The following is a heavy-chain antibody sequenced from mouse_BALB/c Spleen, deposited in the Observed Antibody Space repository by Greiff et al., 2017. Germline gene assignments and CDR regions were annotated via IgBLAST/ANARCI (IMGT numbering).Heavy chain of an antibody. V-gene: IGHV2-9*02. D-gene: IGHD1-1*01. J-gene: IGHJ3*01. Sequence: QVQLQQSGPGLVAPSQSLSITCTVSGFSLTSYGVHWVRQPPGKGLEWLGVIWAGGSTNYNSALMSRLSISKDNSKSQVFLKMNSLQTDDTAMYYCAREIYYGSSYIADWGQGTLVTVSA. CDR2: IWAGGST. CDR1: GFSLTSYG. CDR3: AREIYYGSSYIAD.